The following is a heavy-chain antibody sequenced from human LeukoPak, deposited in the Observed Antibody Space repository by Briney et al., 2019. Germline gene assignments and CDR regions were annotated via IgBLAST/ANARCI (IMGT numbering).Heavy chain of an antibody. CDR3: ARGPGGRSGYYPLEDYYYYYYMDV. J-gene: IGHJ6*03. Sequence: GASVKVSCKASGYTFTSYGINWVRQAPGQGLEWMGWIRVYNGNTNYAQKLQGRVTMTTDTSTSTAYMELRGLRSDDTAVYYCARGPGGRSGYYPLEDYYYYYYMDVWGKGTTVTVSS. CDR2: IRVYNGNT. V-gene: IGHV1-18*01. D-gene: IGHD3-22*01. CDR1: GYTFTSYG.